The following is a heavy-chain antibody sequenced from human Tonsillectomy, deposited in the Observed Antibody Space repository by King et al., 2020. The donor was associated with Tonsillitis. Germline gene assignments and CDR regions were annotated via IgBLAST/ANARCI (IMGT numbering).Heavy chain of an antibody. CDR3: AGVGNRGGRTNYYDSSGGDV. Sequence: VQLQQWGAGLLKPSETLSLTCEVFGGPFTTYYWSWIRQPPGKGLEWIGEIDHSGTTNYNPSLESRVSISVDTSKRQFSLKVNSVAAADTAVYFCAGVGNRGGRTNYYDSSGGDVWGQGTTVTVSS. V-gene: IGHV4-34*01. J-gene: IGHJ6*02. CDR1: GGPFTTYY. CDR2: IDHSGTT. D-gene: IGHD3-10*01.